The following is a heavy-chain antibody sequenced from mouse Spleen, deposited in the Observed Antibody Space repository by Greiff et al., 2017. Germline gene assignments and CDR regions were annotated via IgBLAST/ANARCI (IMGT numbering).Heavy chain of an antibody. CDR3: ARQEALRSYFDY. D-gene: IGHD1-1*01. CDR1: GFTFSSYG. V-gene: IGHV5-6*01. CDR2: ISSGGSYT. Sequence: EVQRVESGGDLVKPGGSLKLSCAASGFTFSSYGMSWVRQTPDKRLEWVATISSGGSYTYYPDSVKGRFTISRDNAKNTLYLQMSSLKTEDTAMYYWARQEALRSYFDYWGQGTTLTVSS. J-gene: IGHJ2*01.